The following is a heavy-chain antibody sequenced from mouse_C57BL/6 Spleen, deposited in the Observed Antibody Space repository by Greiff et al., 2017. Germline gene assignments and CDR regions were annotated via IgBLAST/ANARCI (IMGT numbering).Heavy chain of an antibody. Sequence: EVKLMESGGDLVKPGGSLKLSCAASGFTFSSYGMSWVRQTPDKRLEWVATISSGGSYTYYPDSVRGRFTISSDNAKNNLYLQMSSLKSEDTAMYYSARHLDVNYSAWFAYWGQGTLVTVSA. CDR3: ARHLDVNYSAWFAY. CDR2: ISSGGSYT. D-gene: IGHD2-1*01. J-gene: IGHJ3*01. CDR1: GFTFSSYG. V-gene: IGHV5-6*01.